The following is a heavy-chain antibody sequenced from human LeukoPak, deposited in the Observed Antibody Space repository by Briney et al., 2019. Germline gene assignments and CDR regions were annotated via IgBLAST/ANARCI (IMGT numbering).Heavy chain of an antibody. CDR2: ISSSSSYI. V-gene: IGHV3-21*01. D-gene: IGHD3-3*01. CDR3: ARDGGAYDFWSGDYYMDV. Sequence: GGSLRLSCAASGFTFSSYEMNWVRQAPGKGLEWVSSISSSSSYIYYADSVKGRFTISRDNAKNSLYLQMNSLRAEDTAVYYCARDGGAYDFWSGDYYMDVWGKGTTVTVSS. J-gene: IGHJ6*03. CDR1: GFTFSSYE.